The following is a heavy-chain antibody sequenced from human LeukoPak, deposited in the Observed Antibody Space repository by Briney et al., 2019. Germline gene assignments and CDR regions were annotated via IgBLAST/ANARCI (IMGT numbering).Heavy chain of an antibody. J-gene: IGHJ4*02. CDR1: GGSFSSSSYY. Sequence: SETLSLTCTVSGGSFSSSSYYWSWIRQPPGKGLEWIGYIYYSGSTHYNPSLKSRVTISVDTSKNQFSLKVTSVTAADTAVYYCASGPYPAAGTDHQFDYWGQGTLVTVSS. CDR2: IYYSGST. CDR3: ASGPYPAAGTDHQFDY. D-gene: IGHD6-13*01. V-gene: IGHV4-61*01.